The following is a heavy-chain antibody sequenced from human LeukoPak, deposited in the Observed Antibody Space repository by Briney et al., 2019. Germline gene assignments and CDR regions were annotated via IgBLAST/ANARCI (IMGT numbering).Heavy chain of an antibody. CDR2: INPNSGGT. Sequence: ASVKVSCKASGYTFTGYYMHWVRQAPGQGLEWMGWINPNSGGTNYAQKFQGRVTMTRDTSISTAYMELSSLRSEDTAVYYCARDSGEYSSSSGYYYYYYMDVWGKGTTVTVSS. CDR3: ARDSGEYSSSSGYYYYYYMDV. J-gene: IGHJ6*03. D-gene: IGHD6-6*01. CDR1: GYTFTGYY. V-gene: IGHV1-2*02.